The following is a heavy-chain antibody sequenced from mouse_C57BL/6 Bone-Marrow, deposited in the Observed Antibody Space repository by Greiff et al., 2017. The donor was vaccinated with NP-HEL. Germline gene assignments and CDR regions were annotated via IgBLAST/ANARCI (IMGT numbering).Heavy chain of an antibody. Sequence: QVQLQQPGAELVRPGSSVKLSCKASGYTFTSYWMHWVKQRPIQGLEWIGNIDPSDSETHYNQKFKDKATLTVDKSSSTAYMQLSSLTSEDSAVYYCARYYYGSSYPSFYYFDYWGQGTTLTVSS. CDR2: IDPSDSET. CDR3: ARYYYGSSYPSFYYFDY. V-gene: IGHV1-52*01. J-gene: IGHJ2*01. CDR1: GYTFTSYW. D-gene: IGHD1-1*01.